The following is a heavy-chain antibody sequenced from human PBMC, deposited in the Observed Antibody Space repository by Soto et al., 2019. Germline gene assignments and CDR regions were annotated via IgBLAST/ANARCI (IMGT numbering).Heavy chain of an antibody. Sequence: PGGSLRISCAASGFTFSSYGMHWVRQAPGKGLEWVAVIWYDGSNKYYADSVKGRFTISRDNSKNTLYLQMNSLRAEDTAVYYCATGRDGYCSSTSCYEHDVFDIWGQGTMVTGSS. CDR3: ATGRDGYCSSTSCYEHDVFDI. CDR1: GFTFSSYG. V-gene: IGHV3-33*01. J-gene: IGHJ3*02. CDR2: IWYDGSNK. D-gene: IGHD2-2*01.